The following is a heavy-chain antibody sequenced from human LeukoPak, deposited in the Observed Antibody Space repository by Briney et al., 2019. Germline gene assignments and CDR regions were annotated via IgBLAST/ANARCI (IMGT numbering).Heavy chain of an antibody. CDR3: ARGFYDSSGYSEPFDY. CDR1: GGSISSYY. V-gene: IGHV4-59*08. D-gene: IGHD3-22*01. CDR2: IFYSGST. Sequence: SETLSLTCTVSGGSISSYYCNWIRQPPGKGLEWIGYIFYSGSTNYNPSLKSRVTISVDTSNNQFSLKLSSVTAADTALYYCARGFYDSSGYSEPFDYWGPGTLVTVSS. J-gene: IGHJ4*02.